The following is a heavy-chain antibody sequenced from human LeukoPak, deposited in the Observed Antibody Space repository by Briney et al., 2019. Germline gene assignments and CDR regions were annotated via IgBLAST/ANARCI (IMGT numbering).Heavy chain of an antibody. CDR1: GFTFSSYA. Sequence: GGSLRLSCAASGFTFSSYAMHWVRQAPGKGLEWVSSIGGGGAGTFHADSVKGRFTISRDNSKNTVYLQMNCLRAEDTAVYYCAKVLCSGGTCFRGGYFDYWGQGTLVTVSS. CDR3: AKVLCSGGTCFRGGYFDY. D-gene: IGHD2-15*01. V-gene: IGHV3-23*01. J-gene: IGHJ4*02. CDR2: IGGGGAGT.